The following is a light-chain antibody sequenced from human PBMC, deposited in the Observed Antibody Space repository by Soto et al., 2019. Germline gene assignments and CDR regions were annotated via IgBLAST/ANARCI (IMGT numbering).Light chain of an antibody. CDR2: AST. Sequence: DIQMTQSPSSLSASVGDRVTITCRASQDISKFLVWYQQKPGKVPKLLIYASTTLPSGVPSRFSVSGFGTDFALTIRSLQPEDVATHYCQKYDSAPRTFVQGTKVDIK. CDR3: QKYDSAPRT. CDR1: QDISKF. J-gene: IGKJ1*01. V-gene: IGKV1-27*01.